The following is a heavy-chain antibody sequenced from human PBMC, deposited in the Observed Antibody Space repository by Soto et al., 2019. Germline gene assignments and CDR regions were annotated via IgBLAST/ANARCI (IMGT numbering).Heavy chain of an antibody. V-gene: IGHV3-23*01. CDR2: ISGSGGST. CDR3: AKASGGAGRYYYYGMDV. D-gene: IGHD2-8*02. Sequence: GGSLRLSCAASGFTFSSYGMHWVRQAPGKGLEWVSAISGSGGSTYYADSVKGRFTISRDNSKNTLYLQMNSLRAEDTAVYYCAKASGGAGRYYYYGMDVWGQGTTVTASS. CDR1: GFTFSSYG. J-gene: IGHJ6*02.